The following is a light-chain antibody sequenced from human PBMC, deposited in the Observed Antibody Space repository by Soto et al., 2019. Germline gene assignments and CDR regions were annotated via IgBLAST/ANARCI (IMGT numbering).Light chain of an antibody. V-gene: IGKV1-5*03. CDR2: KAS. CDR1: RSIINW. J-gene: IGKJ1*01. Sequence: DIQLTQSPSTLSASVGDRVTITCRASRSIINWLAWYQQKSGKGPQLLIYKASNLQTGVPSRFSGSGYGTEFTLTISSLQPDDVAPYYCQQYSDHWTFGQGTKVEIK. CDR3: QQYSDHWT.